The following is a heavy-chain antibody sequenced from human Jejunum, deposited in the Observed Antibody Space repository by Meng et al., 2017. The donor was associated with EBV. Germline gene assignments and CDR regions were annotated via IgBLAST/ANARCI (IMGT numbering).Heavy chain of an antibody. CDR2: VTASGDTT. V-gene: IGHV3-23*04. J-gene: IGHJ4*02. CDR1: GFTFSRFT. D-gene: IGHD1-26*01. CDR3: AKSATYSGNYRPFES. Sequence: EVQLVESGGGLVQPGGSLRLYCGASGFTFSRFTMTWVRQAPGKGLEWVSAVTASGDTTSYGASVKGRFTISRDNSKNTVYLQMNSLRAEDTAVYYCAKSATYSGNYRPFESWGQGTLVTVSS.